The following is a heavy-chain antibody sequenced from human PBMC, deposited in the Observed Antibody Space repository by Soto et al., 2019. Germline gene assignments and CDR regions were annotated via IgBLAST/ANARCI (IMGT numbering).Heavy chain of an antibody. J-gene: IGHJ4*02. D-gene: IGHD2-15*01. CDR2: ISSNGDTT. V-gene: IGHV3-23*01. CDR1: GFTFSSYA. Sequence: PGGSLRLSCAASGFTFSSYAMSWVRQAPGKGLEWVSGISSNGDTTYYLDSVKGRFTISRDNSKNTLYLQMNSLRAEDTAVYYCAKANTPPRIVVVVAATSADYWGQGTLVTVSS. CDR3: AKANTPPRIVVVVAATSADY.